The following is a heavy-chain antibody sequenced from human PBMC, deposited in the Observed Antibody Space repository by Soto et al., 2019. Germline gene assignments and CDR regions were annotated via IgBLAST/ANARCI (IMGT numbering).Heavy chain of an antibody. CDR2: FYYAGNT. J-gene: IGHJ4*02. CDR1: DASITSPSYY. D-gene: IGHD2-15*01. CDR3: ARGLNMARGGGTALE. V-gene: IGHV4-39*06. Sequence: SETLSLTCSVSDASITSPSYYWAWIXQPPGEGLEWIGTFYYAGNTNYKSSLKSRLTISVNAAKKQLTLQMTSVTATDTASYYCARGLNMARGGGTALEWGLGTMVTVS.